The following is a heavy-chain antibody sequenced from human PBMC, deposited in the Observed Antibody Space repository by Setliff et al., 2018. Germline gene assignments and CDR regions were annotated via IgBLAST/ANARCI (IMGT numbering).Heavy chain of an antibody. CDR3: ARSRSNFWSGYFNWFDP. D-gene: IGHD3-3*01. J-gene: IGHJ5*02. Sequence: GASLTISCKGSGYSFTSYWIGWVRQMPGKGLEWMGIIYPGDSDTRYSPSFQGQVTISADKSISTAYLQWSSLKASDTAMYYCARSRSNFWSGYFNWFDPWGQGTLGTVS. V-gene: IGHV5-51*01. CDR1: GYSFTSYW. CDR2: IYPGDSDT.